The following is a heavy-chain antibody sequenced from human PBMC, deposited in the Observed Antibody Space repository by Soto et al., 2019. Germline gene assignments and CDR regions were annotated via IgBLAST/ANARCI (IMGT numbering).Heavy chain of an antibody. Sequence: SETLSLTCSVSGGSVSGYYWTWIRQPPGKGLERLSFIYYRGTTNYDPSNQSRLYLTIDTSKNEESLKLTSVNAEDTAVYYFSRDYGPYCSGGTCYGYYYFGMDVWGQGTSVTVS. J-gene: IGHJ6*02. V-gene: IGHV4-59*02. CDR2: IYYRGTT. CDR1: GGSVSGYY. D-gene: IGHD2-15*01. CDR3: SRDYGPYCSGGTCYGYYYFGMDV.